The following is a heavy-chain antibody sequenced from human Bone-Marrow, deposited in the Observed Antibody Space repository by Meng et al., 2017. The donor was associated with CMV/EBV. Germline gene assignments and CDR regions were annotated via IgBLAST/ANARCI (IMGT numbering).Heavy chain of an antibody. CDR2: INPNSGGT. CDR1: GYTFTGYY. V-gene: IGHV1-2*02. Sequence: ASVKVSCKASGYTFTGYYMHWVRQAPGQGLEWMGWINPNSGGTNYAQKFQGRVTMTRDTSISTAYMELSRLRSDDTAVYYCSRSRGGYSWLDSWGQGTLVTVSS. J-gene: IGHJ5*01. D-gene: IGHD5-12*01. CDR3: SRSRGGYSWLDS.